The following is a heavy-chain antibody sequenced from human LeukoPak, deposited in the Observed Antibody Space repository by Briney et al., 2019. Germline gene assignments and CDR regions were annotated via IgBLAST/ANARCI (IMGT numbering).Heavy chain of an antibody. D-gene: IGHD5-12*01. CDR2: IKQDGSEK. CDR3: ARHSFGYSGYDCLFDY. V-gene: IGHV3-7*03. Sequence: GGSLRLSCAASGFTFSTYWMSWVRQAPGKGLEWVANIKQDGSEKYYVDSVKGRFTISRDNAKNSLYLQMNSLRAEDTAVFYCARHSFGYSGYDCLFDYWGQGTLVTVSS. J-gene: IGHJ4*02. CDR1: GFTFSTYW.